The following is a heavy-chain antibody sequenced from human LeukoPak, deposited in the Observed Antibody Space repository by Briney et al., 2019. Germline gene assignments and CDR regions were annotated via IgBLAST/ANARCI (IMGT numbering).Heavy chain of an antibody. J-gene: IGHJ3*02. V-gene: IGHV3-21*01. CDR3: ARDYYGSGSRDAFDI. CDR1: GFTFSSYS. D-gene: IGHD3-10*01. CDR2: ISSSSSYI. Sequence: GGSLRLSCAASGFTFSSYSMNWVRQAPGKGLEWVSSISSSSSYIYYADSVKGRFTISRDNAKNSLYLQMNSLRAGDTAVYYCARDYYGSGSRDAFDIWGQGTMVTVSS.